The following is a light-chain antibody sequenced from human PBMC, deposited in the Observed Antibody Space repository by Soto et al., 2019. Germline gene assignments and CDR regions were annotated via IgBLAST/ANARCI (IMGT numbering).Light chain of an antibody. Sequence: QSALTQPPSASGSPGQSVAISCTGTSRDVGGQNYVSWYQQHPGKAPKLIIYAVSNRPSGVPDRFSGSKSGNTASLTISGLRAEDEADYYCCSHAGNNNYVFGPGTKLTVL. CDR1: SRDVGGQNY. CDR3: CSHAGNNNYV. CDR2: AVS. V-gene: IGLV2-8*01. J-gene: IGLJ1*01.